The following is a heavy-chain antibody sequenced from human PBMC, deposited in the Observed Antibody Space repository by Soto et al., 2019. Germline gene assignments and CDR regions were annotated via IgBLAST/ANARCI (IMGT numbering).Heavy chain of an antibody. CDR2: IYPGDPDT. D-gene: IGHD6-13*01. CDR1: GYTFVAYW. J-gene: IGHJ6*02. CDR3: ARTAAAGKNYYGIDV. Sequence: GESLKISCKASGYTFVAYWIGWVRQMPGKGLEWMGTIYPGDPDTRYSPSFQGQVTISADKSISTAYLQWSSLKASDTAMYYCARTAAAGKNYYGIDVWGQGTTVTVSS. V-gene: IGHV5-51*01.